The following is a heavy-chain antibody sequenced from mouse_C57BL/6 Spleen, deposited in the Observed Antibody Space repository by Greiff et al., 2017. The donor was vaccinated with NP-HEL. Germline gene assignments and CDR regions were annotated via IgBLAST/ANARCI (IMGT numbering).Heavy chain of an antibody. V-gene: IGHV1-81*01. J-gene: IGHJ3*01. CDR1: GYTFTSYG. Sequence: VQLQQSGAELARPGASVKLSCKASGYTFTSYGISWVKQRTGQGLEWIGEIYPRSCNTYYNEKFKGKATLTADKSSSTAYMELRSLTSEDSAVYFCARSGYSNYGAYWGQGTLVTVSA. CDR3: ARSGYSNYGAY. CDR2: IYPRSCNT. D-gene: IGHD2-5*01.